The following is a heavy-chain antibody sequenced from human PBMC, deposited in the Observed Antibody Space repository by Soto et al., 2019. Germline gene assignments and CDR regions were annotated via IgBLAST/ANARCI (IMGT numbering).Heavy chain of an antibody. CDR2: IYYSGST. V-gene: IGHV4-59*01. J-gene: IGHJ3*02. D-gene: IGHD3-10*01. CDR1: GGSISSYY. Sequence: QVQLQESGPGLVKPSETLSLTCTVSGGSISSYYWSWIRQPPGKGLEWIGYIYYSGSTNYNPSLKSQVTISVDTSMTPFSLKLSSVTAADTAVYYCARELLWFGELAVRDDAFDIWGQGTMVTVSS. CDR3: ARELLWFGELAVRDDAFDI.